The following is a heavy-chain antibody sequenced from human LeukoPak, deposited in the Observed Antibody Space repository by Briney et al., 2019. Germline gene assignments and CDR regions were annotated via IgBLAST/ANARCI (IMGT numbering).Heavy chain of an antibody. V-gene: IGHV4-39*01. Sequence: PSETLSFTCTVSGGSISSSSYYWGWIRQPPGKGLEWIGSIYYSGSTYYNPSLKSRVTIFVDTPKNQFSLKLSSVTAADTAVYYCARSYDTNFDYWGQGTLVTVSS. CDR3: ARSYDTNFDY. J-gene: IGHJ4*02. CDR2: IYYSGST. CDR1: GGSISSSSYY. D-gene: IGHD3-3*01.